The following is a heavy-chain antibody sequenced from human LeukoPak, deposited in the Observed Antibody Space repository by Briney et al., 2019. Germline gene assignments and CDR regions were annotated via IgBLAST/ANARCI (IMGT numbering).Heavy chain of an antibody. Sequence: PGGSLRLSCAASGFTFNNAWMSWVRQAPGKGLEWVGRIKSKTDGGTTDYAAPVKGRFTISRDDSKNTLYLQMNSLRAEDTAVYYCAREHSGYDFPGRDYYYMDVWGKGTTVTVSS. D-gene: IGHD5-12*01. V-gene: IGHV3-15*01. J-gene: IGHJ6*03. CDR1: GFTFNNAW. CDR3: AREHSGYDFPGRDYYYMDV. CDR2: IKSKTDGGTT.